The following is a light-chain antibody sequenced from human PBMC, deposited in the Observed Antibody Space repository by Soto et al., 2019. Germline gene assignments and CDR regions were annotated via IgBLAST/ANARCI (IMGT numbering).Light chain of an antibody. CDR3: QQYDTSLPYT. J-gene: IGKJ4*01. CDR2: GAS. V-gene: IGKV3-20*01. Sequence: DIVLPQSPGTLSLSPGDRATLSCEASHSVNHNYLAWYQHKPGQAPRLLLYGASSRATGIPDRFSGSGSWTDFTLTISRLEPEDFAVYYCQQYDTSLPYTFGGGTKVEIK. CDR1: HSVNHNY.